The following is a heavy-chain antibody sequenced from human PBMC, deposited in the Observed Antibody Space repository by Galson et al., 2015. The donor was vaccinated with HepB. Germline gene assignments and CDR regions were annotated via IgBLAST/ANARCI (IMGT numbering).Heavy chain of an antibody. J-gene: IGHJ2*01. D-gene: IGHD2-21*01. Sequence: SVKVSCKASGYTFSSYDINWVRQATGQGLEWMGWMNSNTGNTGYAQKFQGRISMTRDTSISTAYMELSRLRSEDTAVYYCARGARSLRLVFATRGTRYWYFDLWGRGTLVTVSS. CDR2: MNSNTGNT. CDR3: ARGARSLRLVFATRGTRYWYFDL. CDR1: GYTFSSYD. V-gene: IGHV1-8*01.